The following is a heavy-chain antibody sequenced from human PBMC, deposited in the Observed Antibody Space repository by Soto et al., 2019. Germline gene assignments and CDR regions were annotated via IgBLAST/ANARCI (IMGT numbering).Heavy chain of an antibody. CDR3: ARSLGAVTTKAGAY. Sequence: QVQLQQWGAGLLKPSETLSLTCAVYGGSIRNYYWSWIRQPPGKWLEWIGEINHSGSTHYNPSLKSRVTISVDTSKNQFSLKLSSVTAADTAVYYCARSLGAVTTKAGAYWGQGTLVTVSS. D-gene: IGHD4-17*01. J-gene: IGHJ4*02. V-gene: IGHV4-34*01. CDR1: GGSIRNYY. CDR2: INHSGST.